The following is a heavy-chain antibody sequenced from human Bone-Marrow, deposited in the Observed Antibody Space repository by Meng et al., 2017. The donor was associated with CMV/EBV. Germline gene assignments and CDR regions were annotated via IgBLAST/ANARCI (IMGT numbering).Heavy chain of an antibody. V-gene: IGHV5-51*01. CDR3: ARTLVYATLFDI. CDR1: GYSFGNHW. J-gene: IGHJ3*02. D-gene: IGHD2-8*01. CDR2: IYPGDSET. Sequence: GESLKISCKGSGYSFGNHWIGWVRQMPGKGLEWMGLIYPGDSETRYSPSFQGQVIISVDKSISTAYLQWSSLKASDTAMYYCARTLVYATLFDIWGQGTMVTV.